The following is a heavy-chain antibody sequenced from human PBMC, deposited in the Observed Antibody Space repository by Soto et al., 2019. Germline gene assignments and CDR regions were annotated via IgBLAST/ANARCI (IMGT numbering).Heavy chain of an antibody. D-gene: IGHD5-12*01. CDR3: ARHLGSVRAGWLYYYYYMDV. J-gene: IGHJ6*03. CDR1: GGSISSSSYY. CDR2: IYYSGST. Sequence: QLQLQESGPGLVKPSETLSLTCTVSGGSISSSSYYWGWIRQPPGKGLEWIGSIYYSGSTYYNPSLKSRVTISVDTSKNHFSLNLSTVTAADTAVYYCARHLGSVRAGWLYYYYYMDVWGKGTTVTVSS. V-gene: IGHV4-39*01.